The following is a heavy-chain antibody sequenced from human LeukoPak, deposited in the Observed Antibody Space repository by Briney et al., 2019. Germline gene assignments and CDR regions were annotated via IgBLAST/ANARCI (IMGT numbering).Heavy chain of an antibody. V-gene: IGHV4-59*01. D-gene: IGHD1-14*01. CDR3: VRGTGTSFGYFDY. CDR2: VYYSGST. J-gene: IGHJ4*02. CDR1: GGSISSYF. Sequence: SETLSLTCTVSGGSISSYFWSWIRQPPGKGLEWIGYVYYSGSTNYNPSLKSRVTISVDTSKKQFSLKLSSATAADTAVYYCVRGTGTSFGYFDYWGQGTLVTVSS.